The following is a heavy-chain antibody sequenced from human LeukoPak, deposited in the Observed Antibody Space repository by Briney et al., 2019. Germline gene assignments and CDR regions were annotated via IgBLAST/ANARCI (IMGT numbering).Heavy chain of an antibody. D-gene: IGHD7-27*01. CDR3: ARSYASNWGYFDY. CDR2: IYYSGST. V-gene: IGHV4-59*01. Sequence: PSETLSLTCTVSGGSISSYYWSWIRQPPGKGLEWIGYIYYSGSTKYNPSLKSRVTISVDTSKNQSSLKLSSVTAADTAVYYCARSYASNWGYFDYWGQGTLVTVSS. CDR1: GGSISSYY. J-gene: IGHJ4*02.